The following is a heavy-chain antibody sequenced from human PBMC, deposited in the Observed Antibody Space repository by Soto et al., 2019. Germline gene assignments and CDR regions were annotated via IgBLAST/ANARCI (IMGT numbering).Heavy chain of an antibody. J-gene: IGHJ4*02. CDR2: ISGSGGST. V-gene: IGHV3-23*01. CDR1: GFTFSSYA. D-gene: IGHD6-19*01. Sequence: LRLSCAASGFTFSSYAMNWVRQAPGKGLEWVSVISGSGGSTYYADSVKGRFTISRDNSKNTLYLQMNSLRAEDTAVYYCASRSSGWYFDYGGQGTLVNVSS. CDR3: ASRSSGWYFDY.